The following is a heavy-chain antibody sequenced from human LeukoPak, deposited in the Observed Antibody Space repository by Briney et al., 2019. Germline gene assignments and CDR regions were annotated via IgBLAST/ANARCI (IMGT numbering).Heavy chain of an antibody. CDR2: IIPILGIA. CDR1: GGTFSNYA. Sequence: ASVTVSYKASGGTFSNYAISWVRQAPGQGLEWMGRIIPILGIANYAQKFQGRVTITADKSTSTAYMELSSLRSEDTAVYYCARRAASSDAFDIWGQGTMVTVSS. J-gene: IGHJ3*02. CDR3: ARRAASSDAFDI. D-gene: IGHD2-15*01. V-gene: IGHV1-69*04.